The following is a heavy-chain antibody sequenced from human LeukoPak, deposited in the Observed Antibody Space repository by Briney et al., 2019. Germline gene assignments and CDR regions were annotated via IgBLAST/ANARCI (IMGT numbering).Heavy chain of an antibody. CDR2: IIPIFGTA. D-gene: IGHD3-22*01. CDR3: ARRYYDSSGYYGPFDY. Sequence: ASVRVSCKASGGTFSSYAISWVRQAPGQGLEWMGGIIPIFGTANYAQKFQGRVTITADESTSTAYMELSSLRSEDTAVYYCARRYYDSSGYYGPFDYWGQGTLVTVSS. J-gene: IGHJ4*02. V-gene: IGHV1-69*13. CDR1: GGTFSSYA.